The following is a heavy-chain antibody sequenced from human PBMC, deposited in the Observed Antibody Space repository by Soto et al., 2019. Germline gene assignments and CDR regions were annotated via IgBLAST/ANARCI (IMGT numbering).Heavy chain of an antibody. J-gene: IGHJ5*02. Sequence: SETLSLTCTVSGGSMTSYYWTWIRQPAGKGLEWIGRVYSSGGTHYNPSLKSRVTISLDTSRNQFSLRLLSVTDADTAVYFCARGQRFSDWFDPWGQGTLVTVSS. CDR2: VYSSGGT. CDR3: ARGQRFSDWFDP. D-gene: IGHD3-3*01. V-gene: IGHV4-4*07. CDR1: GGSMTSYY.